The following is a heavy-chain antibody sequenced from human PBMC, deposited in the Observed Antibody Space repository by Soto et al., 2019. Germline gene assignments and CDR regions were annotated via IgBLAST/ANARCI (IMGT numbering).Heavy chain of an antibody. CDR3: ARDYYDSSGYPSYFDY. D-gene: IGHD3-22*01. Sequence: EVQLVESGGGLVQPGGSLRLSCAASGFTVSSNYMSWVRQAPGKGLEWVSVIYSGGSTYYADSVKGRFTISRDNSKNTLYLQMISLRAEDTAVYYCARDYYDSSGYPSYFDYWGQGTLVTVSS. CDR2: IYSGGST. V-gene: IGHV3-66*01. CDR1: GFTVSSNY. J-gene: IGHJ4*02.